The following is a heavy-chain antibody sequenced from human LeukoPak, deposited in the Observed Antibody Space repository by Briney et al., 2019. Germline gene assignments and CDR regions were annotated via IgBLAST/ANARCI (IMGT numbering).Heavy chain of an antibody. Sequence: SETLSLTCTVSGGSISSYYWSWIRQPPGKGLEWIGYIYYSGSTNYNPSLKSRVTISVDTSKNQFSLKLSSVTAADTAVYYCARVPITYYYYFDYWGQGTLVTVSS. V-gene: IGHV4-59*01. CDR3: ARVPITYYYYFDY. CDR1: GGSISSYY. D-gene: IGHD1-26*01. J-gene: IGHJ4*02. CDR2: IYYSGST.